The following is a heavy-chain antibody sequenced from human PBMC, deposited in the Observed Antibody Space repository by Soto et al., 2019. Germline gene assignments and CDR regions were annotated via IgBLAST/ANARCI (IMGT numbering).Heavy chain of an antibody. CDR3: ARGYYDFWSGYPYYFDY. V-gene: IGHV1-18*01. Sequence: ASVKVSCKASGYTFTSYGISWVRQAPGQGLEWMRWISAYNGNTNYAQKLQGRVTMTTDTSTSTAYMELRSLRSDDTAVYYCARGYYDFWSGYPYYFDYWGQGTLVTVS. D-gene: IGHD3-3*01. CDR1: GYTFTSYG. J-gene: IGHJ4*02. CDR2: ISAYNGNT.